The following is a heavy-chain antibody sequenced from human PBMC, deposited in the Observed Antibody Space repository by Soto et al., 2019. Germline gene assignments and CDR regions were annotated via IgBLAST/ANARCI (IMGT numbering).Heavy chain of an antibody. D-gene: IGHD3-10*01. Sequence: PWGSLRLSCAASGFTFSSYGMHWVRQPPGKGLEWVAVICYDGSNKYYADSVKGRFTISRDNSKNTLYLQMNSLRAEDTAVYYCARDLLPMVRGSKSSGMDVWGQGTTVTVSS. J-gene: IGHJ6*02. CDR3: ARDLLPMVRGSKSSGMDV. CDR1: GFTFSSYG. V-gene: IGHV3-33*01. CDR2: ICYDGSNK.